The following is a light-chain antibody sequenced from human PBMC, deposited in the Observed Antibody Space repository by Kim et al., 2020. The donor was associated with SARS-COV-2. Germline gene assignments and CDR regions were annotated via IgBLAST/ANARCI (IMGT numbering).Light chain of an antibody. J-gene: IGKJ2*01. Sequence: SASVGDRVTITCRDSQSISSWLAWYQQKPGKAPKLLIYDASSLERGVPSRFSGSGSGTEFTLTISSLQPDDFATYYCQQYNSYSYTCGQGTKLEI. CDR1: QSISSW. CDR3: QQYNSYSYT. V-gene: IGKV1-5*01. CDR2: DAS.